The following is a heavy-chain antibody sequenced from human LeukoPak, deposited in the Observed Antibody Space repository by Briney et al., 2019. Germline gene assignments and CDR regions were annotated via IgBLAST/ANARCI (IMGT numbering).Heavy chain of an antibody. V-gene: IGHV1-69*13. CDR2: IIPIFGTA. CDR3: ARGYYYESSGYGTFDY. CDR1: GGTFRSNV. Sequence: SVKVSCKASGGTFRSNVITWVRQAPGQGLEWMGGIIPIFGTANYAQKFQGRVTITVDESTSTTYMELSSLRSEDTAVYYCARGYYYESSGYGTFDYWGQGTLVTVCS. D-gene: IGHD3-22*01. J-gene: IGHJ4*02.